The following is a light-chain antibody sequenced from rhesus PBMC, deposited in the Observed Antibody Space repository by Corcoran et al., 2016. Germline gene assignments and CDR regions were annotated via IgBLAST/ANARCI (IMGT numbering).Light chain of an antibody. CDR2: EVS. CDR1: SSYIGAYNR. J-gene: IGLJ1*01. V-gene: IGLV2-13*02. Sequence: QAAMTQSPSVSGSPGQSVTISCTGTSSYIGAYNRVSWYQQHPGKAPKLMIYEVSKRPSGVSDRFSGSKSGNTASLTISGLQAGDEAAYYCSSYASTSAFIFGAGTRLSVL. CDR3: SSYASTSAFI.